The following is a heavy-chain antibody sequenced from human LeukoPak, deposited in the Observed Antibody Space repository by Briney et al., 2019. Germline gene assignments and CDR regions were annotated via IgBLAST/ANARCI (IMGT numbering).Heavy chain of an antibody. J-gene: IGHJ6*03. CDR3: ATCITMVRGVPDYYYMDV. CDR2: MNPNSGNT. Sequence: ASVKVSCKASGYTFTSYDINWVRQATGQGLEWMGWMNPNSGNTGYAQKFQGRVTITRNTSISTAYMELSSLRSEDTAVYYCATCITMVRGVPDYYYMDVWGKGTTVTISS. D-gene: IGHD3-10*01. CDR1: GYTFTSYD. V-gene: IGHV1-8*03.